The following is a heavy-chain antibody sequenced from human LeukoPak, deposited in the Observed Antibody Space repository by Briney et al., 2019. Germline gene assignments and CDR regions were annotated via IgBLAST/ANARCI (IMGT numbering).Heavy chain of an antibody. Sequence: GGSLRLSCAASGFTFSNAWMSRVRQAPGKGLEWVGRIKSKTDGGTTDYAAPGKGRFTISRDDYKNTLYLQMNSLKTEDTAVYYCTTDLEPPPIPGEMVRVGNDYGGEGTLVTVSS. CDR1: GFTFSNAW. D-gene: IGHD3-10*01. CDR3: TTDLEPPPIPGEMVRVGNDY. J-gene: IGHJ4*02. V-gene: IGHV3-15*01. CDR2: IKSKTDGGTT.